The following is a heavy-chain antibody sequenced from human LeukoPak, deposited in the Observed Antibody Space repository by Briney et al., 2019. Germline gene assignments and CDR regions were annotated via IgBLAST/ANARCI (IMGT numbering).Heavy chain of an antibody. Sequence: GGSLRLSCAASGFTFSSYAMSWVRQAPGKGLEWVSAISGSGGSTYYADSVNGRFTISRDNSKNTLYLQMNSLRAEDSAVYYCAKEIEARPEGDYWGQGTLVTVSS. D-gene: IGHD6-6*01. CDR3: AKEIEARPEGDY. CDR2: ISGSGGST. J-gene: IGHJ4*02. V-gene: IGHV3-23*01. CDR1: GFTFSSYA.